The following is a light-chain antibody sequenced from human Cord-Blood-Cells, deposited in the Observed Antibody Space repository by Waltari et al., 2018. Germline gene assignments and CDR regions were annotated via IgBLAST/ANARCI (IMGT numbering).Light chain of an antibody. J-gene: IGKJ3*01. V-gene: IGKV1-39*01. Sequence: DIQMTQSLSSLSASVGDIVTITCRASQSISSYLNWYQQKPGKAPKLLIYAASSLQSGVPSRFSGSGSGTDFTLTISSLQPEDFATYYCQQSYSTPFTFGPGTKVDIK. CDR3: QQSYSTPFT. CDR1: QSISSY. CDR2: AAS.